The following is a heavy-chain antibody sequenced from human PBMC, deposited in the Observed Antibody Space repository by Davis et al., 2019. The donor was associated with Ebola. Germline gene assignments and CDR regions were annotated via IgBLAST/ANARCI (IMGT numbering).Heavy chain of an antibody. Sequence: PGGSLRLSRAASGFTVSGNYMSWARQAPGKGLEWVSVIYSGGNTYYAESLKGRFTISRDNSRNTLYLQLNSLRAEDTAVYYCARGVMIPVAGTGYAFDMWGQGTLVTVSS. CDR2: IYSGGNT. CDR1: GFTVSGNY. J-gene: IGHJ3*02. CDR3: ARGVMIPVAGTGYAFDM. V-gene: IGHV3-66*01. D-gene: IGHD6-19*01.